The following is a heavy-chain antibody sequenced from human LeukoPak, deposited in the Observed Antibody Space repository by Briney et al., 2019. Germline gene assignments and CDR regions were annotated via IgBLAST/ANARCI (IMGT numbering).Heavy chain of an antibody. CDR1: GGSISSYY. CDR3: ARQVYRSGRQIDY. CDR2: IYYSGST. Sequence: SETLSLTCTVSGGSISSYYWSWIRQPPGKGLEWIGYIYYSGSTNYNPSLKSRVTISVDTSKNQFSLKLSSVTAADTAVYYCARQVYRSGRQIDYWGQGTLVTVSS. V-gene: IGHV4-59*08. J-gene: IGHJ4*02.